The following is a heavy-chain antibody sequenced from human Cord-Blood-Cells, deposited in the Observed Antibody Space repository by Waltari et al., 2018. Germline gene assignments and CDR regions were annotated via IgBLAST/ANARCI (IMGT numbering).Heavy chain of an antibody. CDR3: ARITMVRGVIYYYYYYRDV. CDR1: GGSISSSSYY. J-gene: IGHJ6*03. D-gene: IGHD3-10*01. Sequence: QLQLQESGPGLVKPSETLSLTCTVSGGSISSSSYYWGWIRQPPGKGLEWIGSIYYSGDTYSNPSLKSRVTISVDTSKNQFSLKLSSVTAADTAVYYCARITMVRGVIYYYYYYRDVWGKGTTVTVSS. V-gene: IGHV4-39*07. CDR2: IYYSGDT.